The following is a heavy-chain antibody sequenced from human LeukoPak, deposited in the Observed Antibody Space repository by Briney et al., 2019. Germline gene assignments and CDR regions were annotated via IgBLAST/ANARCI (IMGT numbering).Heavy chain of an antibody. CDR2: INHSGST. D-gene: IGHD6-13*01. J-gene: IGHJ6*02. V-gene: IGHV4-34*01. CDR3: ARVREIAAAGTEKSTYYYYGMDV. Sequence: SETLSLTCSVSGGSISNYYWSWIRQPPGKGLEWIGEINHSGSTNYNPSLKSRVTISVDTSKNQFSLKLSSVTAADTAVYYCARVREIAAAGTEKSTYYYYGMDVWGQGTTVTVFS. CDR1: GGSISNYY.